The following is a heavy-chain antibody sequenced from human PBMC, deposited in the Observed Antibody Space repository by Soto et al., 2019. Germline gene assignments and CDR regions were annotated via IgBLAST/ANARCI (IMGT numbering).Heavy chain of an antibody. CDR3: GREGQQQVQEEYDQFNGGAV. CDR1: GYNFTRFG. CDR2: MGAHSGHR. D-gene: IGHD6-13*01. J-gene: IGHJ6*02. V-gene: IGHV1-18*01. Sequence: QFQLVQSGAEVKKPGASVRGSCKASGYNFTRFGITWVRQDPGQGLEWMGWMGAHSGHRRQAPRFQGRLTMTTDASLSTAYIDLRSLRSDDTALYYCGREGQQQVQEEYDQFNGGAVWGQGTMVIVSS.